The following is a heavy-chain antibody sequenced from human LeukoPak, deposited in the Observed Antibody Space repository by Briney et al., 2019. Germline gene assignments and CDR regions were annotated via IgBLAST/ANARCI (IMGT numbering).Heavy chain of an antibody. D-gene: IGHD2-2*03. CDR2: INHSGST. V-gene: IGHV4-34*01. CDR3: ARGLGYCSSTSRPP. CDR1: GGSFSGYY. J-gene: IGHJ4*02. Sequence: SETLSLTCAVYGGSFSGYYLSWIRQPPGKGLEWIGEINHSGSTNYNPSLKSRVTISVDTSKNQFSLKLSSVTAADTAVYYCARGLGYCSSTSRPPWGQGTLVTVSS.